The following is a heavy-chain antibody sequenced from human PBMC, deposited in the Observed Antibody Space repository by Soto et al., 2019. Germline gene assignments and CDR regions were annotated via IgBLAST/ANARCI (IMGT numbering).Heavy chain of an antibody. J-gene: IGHJ4*02. CDR1: GFTDTNHW. Sequence: GRYLRLYWAASGFTDTNHWIRWVRQAPGKGLVWVSRINSDGSSANYADSVQGRFTISRDNAKNTLYLQTNSPRVEDTAVYYCARGGRVGFHSLRQAALVAVS. CDR3: ARGGRVGFHS. D-gene: IGHD3-16*01. V-gene: IGHV3-74*01. CDR2: INSDGSSA.